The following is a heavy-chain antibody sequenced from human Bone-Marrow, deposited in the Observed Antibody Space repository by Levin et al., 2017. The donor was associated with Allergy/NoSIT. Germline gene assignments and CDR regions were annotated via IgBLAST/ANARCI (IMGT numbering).Heavy chain of an antibody. J-gene: IGHJ2*01. CDR3: ARATWGSGYFDL. V-gene: IGHV3-72*01. CDR1: GFNFNDHY. Sequence: GGSLRLSCAASGFNFNDHYMDWVRQAPGKGLEWIGRTGGKAKSYTTKYAASVTGRFTILRDDSENSLYLQMNSLKSEDTAVYYCARATWGSGYFDLWGRGTLVTVSS. D-gene: IGHD7-27*01. CDR2: TGGKAKSYTT.